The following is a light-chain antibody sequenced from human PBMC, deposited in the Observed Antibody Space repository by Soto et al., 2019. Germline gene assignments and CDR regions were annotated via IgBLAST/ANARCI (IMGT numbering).Light chain of an antibody. Sequence: EIVLTQSPATLSLSPGERATLSCRASQSVSSYLAWCPQKPGQAPRLLIYGASNRATGIPARFSGSGSGTDFTLTISSLEPEDFAVYYCQQRSNWPRTFGQGTKVDXK. J-gene: IGKJ1*01. CDR1: QSVSSY. V-gene: IGKV3-11*01. CDR3: QQRSNWPRT. CDR2: GAS.